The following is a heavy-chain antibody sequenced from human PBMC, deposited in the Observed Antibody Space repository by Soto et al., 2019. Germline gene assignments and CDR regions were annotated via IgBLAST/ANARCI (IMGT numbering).Heavy chain of an antibody. V-gene: IGHV4-30-2*01. CDR3: ARGIAVAENYFDY. Sequence: SETLSLTCAVSGGSISSGGYSWSWIRQPPGKGLEWIGYFYHSGNTYYNPSLKSRVTISVDRSKNQFSLKLSSVTAADTAVYYCARGIAVAENYFDYWGQGTLVTVSS. CDR1: GGSISSGGYS. CDR2: FYHSGNT. D-gene: IGHD6-19*01. J-gene: IGHJ4*02.